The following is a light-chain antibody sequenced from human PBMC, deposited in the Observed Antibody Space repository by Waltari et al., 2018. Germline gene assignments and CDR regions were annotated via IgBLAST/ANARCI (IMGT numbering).Light chain of an antibody. Sequence: EIVFTQSPATLSLSPGERATLSCRASQSVSSYLAWYQQKPGQAPRLLIYDASNRATGIPARFSGSGSGTDFTLTISSLQPEDIATYYCQKYDNLPPVFGGGTKVEIK. CDR2: DAS. J-gene: IGKJ4*01. CDR3: QKYDNLPPV. CDR1: QSVSSY. V-gene: IGKV3-11*01.